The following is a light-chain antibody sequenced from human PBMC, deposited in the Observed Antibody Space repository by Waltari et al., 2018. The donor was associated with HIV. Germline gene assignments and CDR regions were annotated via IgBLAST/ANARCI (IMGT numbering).Light chain of an antibody. CDR1: SSNIGRNK. CDR2: TNN. Sequence: QSLLTQQPSASGTPGQGVPIPCSGTSSNIGRNKFYWYQQLPGTAPKLLIYTNNQRPSGVPDRFSGSKSGTSASLAISGLRSEDEADYYCAAWNDRLSGYVFGTGTKVTV. J-gene: IGLJ1*01. CDR3: AAWNDRLSGYV. V-gene: IGLV1-47*01.